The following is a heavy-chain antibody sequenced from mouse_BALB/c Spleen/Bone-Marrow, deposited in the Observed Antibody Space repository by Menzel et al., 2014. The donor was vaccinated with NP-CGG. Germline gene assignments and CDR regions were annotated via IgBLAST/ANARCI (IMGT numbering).Heavy chain of an antibody. J-gene: IGHJ2*01. CDR1: GYTFTSSW. Sequence: VQLQQSGSVLVRPGASVKLSCKASGYTFTSSWMRWAKQSPGQGLEWIGEIHPNSGNTNYNEKFKGKATLTVDTSSSTAYVDLSSLTSEDSAVYYCARWGFDYWGQGTTLTVSS. CDR2: IHPNSGNT. CDR3: ARWGFDY. V-gene: IGHV1S130*01.